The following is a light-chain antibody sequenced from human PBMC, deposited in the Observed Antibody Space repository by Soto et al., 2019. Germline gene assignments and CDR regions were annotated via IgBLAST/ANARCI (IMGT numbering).Light chain of an antibody. J-gene: IGLJ1*01. V-gene: IGLV2-14*01. Sequence: QSAVTQPASVSGSPGQSITISCTGTNSDIGYYNFVSWYQHHPGKAPKLIIYEVSTRPSGVSRRFSGYKSGNTASLTISGLQTEDDADYYCSSYTTSMSYVFGTGTKVTVL. CDR3: SSYTTSMSYV. CDR1: NSDIGYYNF. CDR2: EVS.